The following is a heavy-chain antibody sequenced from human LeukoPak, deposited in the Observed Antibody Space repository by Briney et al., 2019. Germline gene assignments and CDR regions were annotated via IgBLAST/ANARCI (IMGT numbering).Heavy chain of an antibody. V-gene: IGHV4-59*08. Sequence: SETLSLTCTVSGGSISSYYWSWIRQPPGKGLEWIGYTYYSGSTNYNPSLKSRVTISVDTSKNQFSLKLSSVPAADTAVYYCAITDLIVGATSWGQGTLVTVSS. J-gene: IGHJ5*02. CDR2: TYYSGST. CDR3: AITDLIVGATS. D-gene: IGHD1-26*01. CDR1: GGSISSYY.